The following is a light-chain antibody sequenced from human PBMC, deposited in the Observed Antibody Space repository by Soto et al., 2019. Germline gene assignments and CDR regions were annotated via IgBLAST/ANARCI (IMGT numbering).Light chain of an antibody. V-gene: IGKV1-9*01. J-gene: IGKJ3*01. Sequence: DIQLTQSPSFLSASVGDRVTITCRASQGIRSYLAWYQQSPGKAPELLIYGASTLRPGGASRFSGSGSGTEFTLTISSLQPEDFATYFCQQLNTYPPFFTFGPGTKVDIK. CDR2: GAS. CDR1: QGIRSY. CDR3: QQLNTYPPFFT.